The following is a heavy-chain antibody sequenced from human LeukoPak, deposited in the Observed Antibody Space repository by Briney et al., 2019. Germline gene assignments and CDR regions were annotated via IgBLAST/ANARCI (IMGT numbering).Heavy chain of an antibody. CDR1: GGSISSYY. D-gene: IGHD3-3*01. CDR3: ASSGARNYDFWSGYYTAWFDP. V-gene: IGHV4-59*08. Sequence: SETLSLTCTVSGGSISSYYWSWIRQPPGKGLEWIGYIYYSGSTNYNPSLKSRVTISVDTSKSQFSLKLSSVTAADTAVYYCASSGARNYDFWSGYYTAWFDPWGQGTLVTVSS. CDR2: IYYSGST. J-gene: IGHJ5*02.